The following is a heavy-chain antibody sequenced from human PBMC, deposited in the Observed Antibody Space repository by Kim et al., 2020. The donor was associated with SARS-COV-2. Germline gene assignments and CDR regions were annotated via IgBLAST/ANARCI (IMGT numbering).Heavy chain of an antibody. V-gene: IGHV4-38-2*02. Sequence: SETLSLTCTVSGYSISSGYYWGWIRQPPGKGLEWIGSIYHSGSTYYNPSLKSRVTISVDTSKNQFSLKLSSVTAADTAVYYCARWGEYCSGGSCLDNWFDPWGQGTLVTVSS. J-gene: IGHJ5*02. CDR1: GYSISSGYY. CDR3: ARWGEYCSGGSCLDNWFDP. D-gene: IGHD2-15*01. CDR2: IYHSGST.